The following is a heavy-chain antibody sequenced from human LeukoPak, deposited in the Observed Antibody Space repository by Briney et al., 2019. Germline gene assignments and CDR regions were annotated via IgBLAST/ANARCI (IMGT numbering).Heavy chain of an antibody. CDR1: RFTFSNYW. CDR2: IKKDGSEK. Sequence: GGSLRLSCAASRFTFSNYWMSWVRQAPGKGLEWVGNIKKDGSEKYYMDSVKGRFTISRDNAKNSLYLQMNSLRAEDTAVYYCAREMNFWSGSDAHYYYFMDVWGKGTTVTVSS. D-gene: IGHD3-3*01. V-gene: IGHV3-7*01. CDR3: AREMNFWSGSDAHYYYFMDV. J-gene: IGHJ6*03.